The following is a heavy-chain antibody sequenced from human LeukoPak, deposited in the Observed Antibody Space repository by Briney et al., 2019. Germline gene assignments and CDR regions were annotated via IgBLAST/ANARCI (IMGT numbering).Heavy chain of an antibody. V-gene: IGHV3-66*04. CDR3: ARHAGGDYPYYFDY. Sequence: AGGSLRLSCAASAFTVSSNYMSWVRQAPGKGLEWVSVIYSGGSTYCADSVKGRFTISRDNSKNTLYLQMNNLRAEDTAVYYCARHAGGDYPYYFDYWGQGTLVTVSS. CDR2: IYSGGST. D-gene: IGHD2-21*02. CDR1: AFTVSSNY. J-gene: IGHJ4*02.